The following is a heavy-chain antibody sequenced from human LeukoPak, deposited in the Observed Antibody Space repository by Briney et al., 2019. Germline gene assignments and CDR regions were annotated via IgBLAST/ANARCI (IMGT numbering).Heavy chain of an antibody. D-gene: IGHD2-2*01. CDR1: GYTFISSY. Sequence: ASVKVSCKAYGYTFISSYLNWVRQAPGQGLEWVGIINPSGGSPSYAQKFQGRVTMTRDMSTSTVYMTLSSLKSEDTAVYYCARGGQVAPQPGNWFDPWGQGTLVTVSS. V-gene: IGHV1-46*01. J-gene: IGHJ5*02. CDR2: INPSGGSP. CDR3: ARGGQVAPQPGNWFDP.